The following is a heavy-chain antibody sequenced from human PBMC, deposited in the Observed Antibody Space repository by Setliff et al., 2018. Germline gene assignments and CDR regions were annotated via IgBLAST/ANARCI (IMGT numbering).Heavy chain of an antibody. Sequence: GESLKISCKGSGYTFTNYWIGWVRQMPGKGLEWMGIIYPRDSDTRYTPSFQGQVTISADKSITTAYLQWNSLKASDTAIYYCARSTVTTGGDNWGQGTLVTVSS. D-gene: IGHD4-17*01. V-gene: IGHV5-51*01. CDR3: ARSTVTTGGDN. J-gene: IGHJ4*02. CDR2: IYPRDSDT. CDR1: GYTFTNYW.